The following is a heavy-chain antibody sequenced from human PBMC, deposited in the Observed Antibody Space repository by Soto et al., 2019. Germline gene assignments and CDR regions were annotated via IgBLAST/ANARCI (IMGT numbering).Heavy chain of an antibody. CDR3: ALALITMVRGVIIRGYYYMDV. D-gene: IGHD3-10*01. J-gene: IGHJ6*03. V-gene: IGHV4-34*01. Sequence: SETLSLTCAVYGGSFSGYYWSWIRQPPGKKLEWIGEINHSGSTNYDPSLKSRVTISVDTSKNQFSLKLSSVTAADTAVYYFALALITMVRGVIIRGYYYMDVWGKGTTVTVSS. CDR1: GGSFSGYY. CDR2: INHSGST.